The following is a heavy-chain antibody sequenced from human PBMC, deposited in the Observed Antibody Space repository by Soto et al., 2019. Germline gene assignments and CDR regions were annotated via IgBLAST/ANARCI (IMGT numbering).Heavy chain of an antibody. D-gene: IGHD6-13*01. CDR2: ISYDGSNK. Sequence: GGALRRSCAASGFTFSIYGMHWVRQAPGKGLEWVAVISYDGSNKYYADSVKGRFTISRDNSKNTLYLQMNSLRAEDTAGYYCAKDLARGISWYYFDYSGPGTPVTVSS. CDR3: AKDLARGISWYYFDY. CDR1: GFTFSIYG. J-gene: IGHJ4*02. V-gene: IGHV3-30*18.